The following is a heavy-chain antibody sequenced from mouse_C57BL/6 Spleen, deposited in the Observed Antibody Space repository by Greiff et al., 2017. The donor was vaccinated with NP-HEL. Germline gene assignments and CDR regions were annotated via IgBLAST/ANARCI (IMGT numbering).Heavy chain of an antibody. J-gene: IGHJ3*01. D-gene: IGHD1-1*01. V-gene: IGHV1-55*01. CDR2: IYPGSGST. CDR3: ARGTTVAY. Sequence: VQLVESGAELVKPGASVKMSCKASGYTFTSYWITWVKQRPGQGLEWIGDIYPGSGSTNYNEKFKSKATLTVDTSSSTAYMQLSSLTSEDSAVYYCARGTTVAYWGQGTLVTVSA. CDR1: GYTFTSYW.